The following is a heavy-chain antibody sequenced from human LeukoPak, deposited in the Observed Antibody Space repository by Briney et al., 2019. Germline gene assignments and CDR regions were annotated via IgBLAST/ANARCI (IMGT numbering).Heavy chain of an antibody. Sequence: PGGSLRLSCAASGFTFSDYEMNWVRQAPGKGPEWVSGIGPSGDKTYYADSVKGRFTISRDNSENTVYLQMNSLRVEDTALYYCAKDIDWLAFEDWGQGTLVTVSS. D-gene: IGHD6-19*01. CDR3: AKDIDWLAFED. CDR2: IGPSGDKT. CDR1: GFTFSDYE. J-gene: IGHJ4*02. V-gene: IGHV3-23*01.